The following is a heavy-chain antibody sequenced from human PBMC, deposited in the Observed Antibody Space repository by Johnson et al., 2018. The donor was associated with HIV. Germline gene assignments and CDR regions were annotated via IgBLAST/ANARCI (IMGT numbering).Heavy chain of an antibody. CDR1: GFIFDDYA. Sequence: VQLVESGGGVVQPGRSLRLSCAASGFIFDDYAMYWVRQAPGKGLEWVSGISWNSGIIGYADSVKGRFTISRDNAKTSLYLQMNRLRAEDTALYYCARDRRHYSDSSGYPGSDAFDIWGQGTMVTVSS. CDR3: ARDRRHYSDSSGYPGSDAFDI. CDR2: ISWNSGII. D-gene: IGHD3-22*01. J-gene: IGHJ3*02. V-gene: IGHV3-9*01.